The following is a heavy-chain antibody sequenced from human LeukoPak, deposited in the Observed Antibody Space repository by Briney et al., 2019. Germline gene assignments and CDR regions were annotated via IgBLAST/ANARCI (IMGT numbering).Heavy chain of an antibody. Sequence: ASVKVSCKASGYTFTTDDINWVRQAPGQGLEWMGWMNPNRGNTVYAQKFQGRVTITRNTSVSTAYMELSSLKSEDTAVYYCARAPRPDYFDYWGQGTLVTVSS. J-gene: IGHJ4*02. V-gene: IGHV1-8*03. CDR1: GYTFTTDD. CDR2: MNPNRGNT. CDR3: ARAPRPDYFDY.